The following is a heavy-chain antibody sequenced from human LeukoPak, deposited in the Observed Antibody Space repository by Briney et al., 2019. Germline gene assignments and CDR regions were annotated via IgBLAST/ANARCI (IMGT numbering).Heavy chain of an antibody. CDR3: ARDLCSSTSCYPLTGYDY. CDR2: ISSSSGTI. CDR1: GFTFSSYS. J-gene: IGHJ4*02. Sequence: QAGGSLRLSCAASGFTFSSYSMNWVRQAPGKGLEWVSYISSSSGTIYYADSVKGRFTISRDNAKNSLYLQMNSLRAEDTAVYYCARDLCSSTSCYPLTGYDYWGQGTLVTVSS. D-gene: IGHD2-2*01. V-gene: IGHV3-48*04.